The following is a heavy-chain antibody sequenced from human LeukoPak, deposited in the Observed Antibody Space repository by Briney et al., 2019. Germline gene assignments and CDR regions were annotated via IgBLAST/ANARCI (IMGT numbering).Heavy chain of an antibody. CDR1: GGSISSGDYY. CDR3: ARASIKLKPGAFDI. Sequence: SETLSLTCTVSGGSISSGDYYWSWIRQPPGKGLEWIGYIYYSGSTYYNPSLKSRVTISVDTSKNQFSLKLSSVTAADTAVYYCARASIKLKPGAFDIWGQGTIVTVSS. V-gene: IGHV4-30-4*08. J-gene: IGHJ3*02. CDR2: IYYSGST. D-gene: IGHD1-7*01.